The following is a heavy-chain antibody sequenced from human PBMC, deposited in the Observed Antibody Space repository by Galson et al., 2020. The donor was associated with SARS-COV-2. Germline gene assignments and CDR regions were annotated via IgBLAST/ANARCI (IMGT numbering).Heavy chain of an antibody. D-gene: IGHD3-10*01. V-gene: IGHV4-39*01. CDR1: GGSISSSSYY. J-gene: IGHJ6*02. CDR3: ARLMVRGVIIVLGVYYYGMDV. CDR2: IYYSGST. Sequence: SQTLSLTCTVSGGSISSSSYYWGWIRQPPGKGLEWIGSIYYSGSTYYNPSLKSRVTISVDTSKNQFSLKLSSVTAADTAVYYCARLMVRGVIIVLGVYYYGMDVWGQGTTVTVSS.